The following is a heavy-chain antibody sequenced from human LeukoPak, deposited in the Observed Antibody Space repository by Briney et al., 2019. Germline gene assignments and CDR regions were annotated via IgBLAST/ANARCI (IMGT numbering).Heavy chain of an antibody. J-gene: IGHJ4*02. CDR3: ARVGRIAAAAYFDY. V-gene: IGHV4-34*01. CDR2: INHSGST. D-gene: IGHD6-13*01. Sequence: SETLSLTCAVYGGSFSGYYWSWIRQPPGKGLEWIGEINHSGSTNYNPSLMSRVTISVDTSKNQFSLKLSSVTAADTAVYYCARVGRIAAAAYFDYWGQGTLVTVSS. CDR1: GGSFSGYY.